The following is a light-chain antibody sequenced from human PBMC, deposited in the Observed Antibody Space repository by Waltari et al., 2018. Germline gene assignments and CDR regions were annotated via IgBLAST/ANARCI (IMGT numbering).Light chain of an antibody. J-gene: IGKJ1*01. V-gene: IGKV3-20*01. Sequence: EVVLXQSPGSLSLSPGETATLSCRASQNVDYIAWYQQKPGQAPRVVIYGAFTRAPGIPGRFSGSGSGTEFTLTISRLEPEDFAVYXCQHYERTPRTFGXGTKLEXK. CDR3: QHYERTPRT. CDR1: QNVDY. CDR2: GAF.